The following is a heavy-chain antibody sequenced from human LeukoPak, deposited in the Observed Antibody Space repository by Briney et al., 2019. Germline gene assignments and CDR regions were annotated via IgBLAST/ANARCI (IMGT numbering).Heavy chain of an antibody. CDR3: VSFYETY. V-gene: IGHV3-7*01. CDR2: INHNGNVN. CDR1: GFTFSSYW. Sequence: GGSLRLSCAASGFTFSSYWMNWARQAPGKGLEWVASINHNGNVNYYVDSVKGRFTISRDNAKNTVYLQMNNLRAEDTAVYYCVSFYETYWGRGTLVTDSS. J-gene: IGHJ4*02. D-gene: IGHD2-2*01.